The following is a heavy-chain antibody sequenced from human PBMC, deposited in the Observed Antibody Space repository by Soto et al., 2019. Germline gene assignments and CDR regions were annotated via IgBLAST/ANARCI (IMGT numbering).Heavy chain of an antibody. Sequence: GSLRLSCAASGFTFSSYWMSWVRQAPGKGLEWVANIKQDGSEKYYVDSVKGRFTISRDNAKNSLYLQMNSLRAEDTAVYYCARGIIGGSGSYYESGDYWGQGTLVTVSS. CDR3: ARGIIGGSGSYYESGDY. D-gene: IGHD1-26*01. J-gene: IGHJ4*02. CDR2: IKQDGSEK. V-gene: IGHV3-7*01. CDR1: GFTFSSYW.